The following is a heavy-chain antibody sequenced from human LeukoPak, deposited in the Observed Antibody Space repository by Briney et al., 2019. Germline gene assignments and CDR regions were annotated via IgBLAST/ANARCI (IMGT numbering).Heavy chain of an antibody. CDR1: GFTFSSYS. D-gene: IGHD3-22*01. CDR3: ARVSSSGYYYFDY. V-gene: IGHV3-21*04. Sequence: GGSLRLSCAASGFTFSSYSMNWVRQAPGKGLEWVSSISSSSSYIYYADSVKGRFTISRDNAKNSLYLQMNSLRAEDTALYYCARVSSSGYYYFDYWGQGTLVTVSS. J-gene: IGHJ4*02. CDR2: ISSSSSYI.